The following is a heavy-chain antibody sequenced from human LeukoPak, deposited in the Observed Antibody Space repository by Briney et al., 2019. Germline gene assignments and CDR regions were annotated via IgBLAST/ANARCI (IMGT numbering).Heavy chain of an antibody. Sequence: GASVKVSCKASGYTFTSYGISWVRQAPGQGLEWMGWISAYNGNTNYAQKLQGRVTMTTDTSTSTAYMELRSLRSDDTAVYYCARHYRRGVVVAVNYWGQGTLVTVSS. J-gene: IGHJ4*02. CDR3: ARHYRRGVVVAVNY. D-gene: IGHD2-15*01. CDR2: ISAYNGNT. CDR1: GYTFTSYG. V-gene: IGHV1-18*01.